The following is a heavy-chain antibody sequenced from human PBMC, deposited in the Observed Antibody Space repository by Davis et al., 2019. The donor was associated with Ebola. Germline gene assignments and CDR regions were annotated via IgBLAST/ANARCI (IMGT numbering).Heavy chain of an antibody. D-gene: IGHD4-17*01. CDR2: INPDGSFT. CDR3: VRTTYGAPEY. V-gene: IGHV3-74*01. Sequence: PGGSLRLSCAASGFTFSIYAMSWVRQAPGKGLVWVSRINPDGSFTDYADSVKGRFSISRDSTSNTLYLQMNSLTAEDTAVYYCVRTTYGAPEYWGQGTLVTVSS. CDR1: GFTFSIYA. J-gene: IGHJ4*02.